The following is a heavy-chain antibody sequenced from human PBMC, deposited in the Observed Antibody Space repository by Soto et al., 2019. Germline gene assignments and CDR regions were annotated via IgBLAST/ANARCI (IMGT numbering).Heavy chain of an antibody. CDR2: IWYDGSNK. CDR1: GFTFSSYG. CDR3: ARGASGYDP. D-gene: IGHD5-12*01. V-gene: IGHV3-33*01. J-gene: IGHJ5*02. Sequence: GGSLRLSCAASGFTFSSYGMHWVRQAPGKGLEWVAVIWYDGSNKYYADSVQGRFTISRDNSKNTLYLQMNSLRAEDTAVYYCARGASGYDPWGQGTLATVSS.